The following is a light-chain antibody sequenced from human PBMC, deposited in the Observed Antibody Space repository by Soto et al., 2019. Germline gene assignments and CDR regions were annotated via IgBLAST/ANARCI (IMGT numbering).Light chain of an antibody. V-gene: IGKV3-11*01. Sequence: EIVLTQSPGTLSLSPGERATLSCRASQSVSSYLAWYQQKPGQAPRLLIYDASNRATGIPARFSGSGSGTDFTLTISSLEPEDFAVYYCQQRSNWPLFGPGTKVDIK. J-gene: IGKJ3*01. CDR1: QSVSSY. CDR2: DAS. CDR3: QQRSNWPL.